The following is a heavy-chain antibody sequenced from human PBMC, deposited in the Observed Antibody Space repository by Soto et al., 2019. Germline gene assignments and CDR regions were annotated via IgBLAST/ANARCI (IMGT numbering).Heavy chain of an antibody. CDR1: GGSISSSNW. CDR2: IYHSGST. V-gene: IGHV4-4*02. D-gene: IGHD1-26*01. CDR3: ASAPPYFIVGATSPRYYYYGTDD. Sequence: QVQLQESGPGLVKPSGTLSLTCAVSGGSISSSNWWSWVRQPPGKGLEWIGEIYHSGSTNYNPSLKDRATISVDKPMNQFSLKLSSVTAADTAVYYCASAPPYFIVGATSPRYYYYGTDDWGQGTAVTVSS. J-gene: IGHJ6*02.